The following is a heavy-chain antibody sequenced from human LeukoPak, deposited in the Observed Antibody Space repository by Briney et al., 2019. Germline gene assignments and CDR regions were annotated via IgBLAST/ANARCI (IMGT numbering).Heavy chain of an antibody. CDR2: MNTNTGKA. CDR3: AREEGGLDV. V-gene: IGHV7-4-1*02. CDR1: GYDFSIYT. Sequence: GASVKVSCKPSGYDFSIYTLNWVRQVPGQGPEWMGWMNTNTGKATYAQDFRGRFVFSFDSSVSTAYLEITSLQAADTAVYYCAREEGGLDVWGRGTTVIVSS. J-gene: IGHJ6*02.